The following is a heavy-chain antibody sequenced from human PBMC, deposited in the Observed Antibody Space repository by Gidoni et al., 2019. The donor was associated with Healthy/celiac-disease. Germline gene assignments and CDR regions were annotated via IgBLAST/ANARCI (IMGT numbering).Heavy chain of an antibody. CDR3: ASSYNWNDYYFDC. J-gene: IGHJ4*02. D-gene: IGHD1-20*01. CDR2: ISWNSGIR. V-gene: IGHV3-9*01. CDR1: GFTFDDSA. Sequence: EVQLVESGGGLVQPGRSLRLSCVASGFTFDDSAMHWVRQAPGKGLEWVSGISWNSGIRVYADSVKGRFTISRDNAKNSLYLQMNSLRAEDTALYYCASSYNWNDYYFDCWGQGTLVTVSS.